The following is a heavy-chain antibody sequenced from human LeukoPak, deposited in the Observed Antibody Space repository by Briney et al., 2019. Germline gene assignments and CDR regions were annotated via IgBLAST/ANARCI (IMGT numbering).Heavy chain of an antibody. CDR2: IYYSGST. CDR3: ARDRRYCTNGVCYYYYYYMDV. Sequence: PSETLSLTCTVSGGSISSYYWSWVRQPPGKGLEWIGYIYYSGSTNYNPSLKSRVTISVDTSKNQFSLQLTSVPAADTAVYYCARDRRYCTNGVCYYYYYYMDVWGKGTTVTVSS. CDR1: GGSISSYY. D-gene: IGHD2-8*01. J-gene: IGHJ6*03. V-gene: IGHV4-59*01.